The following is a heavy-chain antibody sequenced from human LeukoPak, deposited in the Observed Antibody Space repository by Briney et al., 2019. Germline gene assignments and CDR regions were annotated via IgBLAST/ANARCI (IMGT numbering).Heavy chain of an antibody. J-gene: IGHJ2*01. V-gene: IGHV4-4*09. Sequence: PSETMSLTCTVYGGSVSSYYWSWIRQPPGQGLEWIGYIYSSESTSYNPSLESRVTMSVDTSKNQFFLKLSSVTAADTAVYYCARFHSGPSGWYVLWYFDPWGRGTLVTVSS. CDR3: ARFHSGPSGWYVLWYFDP. CDR1: GGSVSSYY. CDR2: IYSSEST. D-gene: IGHD6-19*01.